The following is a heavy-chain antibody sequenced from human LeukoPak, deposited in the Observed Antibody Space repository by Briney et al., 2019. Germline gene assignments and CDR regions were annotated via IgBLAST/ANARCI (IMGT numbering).Heavy chain of an antibody. D-gene: IGHD3-22*01. CDR3: TRGYDPSGCAFDY. Sequence: GGSLRLSCTASGFTFGDYGVHWVRQAPGKGLEWVSFIRSKAYGGTTDYAASVKGRFTISRDDSESIAFLQMNSLKTEDTAVYYCTRGYDPSGCAFDYWGQGTLVTVSS. V-gene: IGHV3-49*04. CDR2: IRSKAYGGTT. J-gene: IGHJ4*02. CDR1: GFTFGDYG.